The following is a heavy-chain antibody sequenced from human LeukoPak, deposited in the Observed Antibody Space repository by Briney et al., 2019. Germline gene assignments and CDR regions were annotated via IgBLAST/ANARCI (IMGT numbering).Heavy chain of an antibody. V-gene: IGHV4-34*01. CDR2: INHSGST. CDR3: ARGPPVGYCSSTSCYPYYYYGMDV. J-gene: IGHJ6*02. Sequence: SETLSLTCAVYGGSFSGYYWSWIRQPPGKGLEWIGEINHSGSTNYNPSLKGRVTISVDTSKNQFSLKLSSVTAADTAVYYCARGPPVGYCSSTSCYPYYYYGMDVWGQGTTVTVSS. D-gene: IGHD2-2*03. CDR1: GGSFSGYY.